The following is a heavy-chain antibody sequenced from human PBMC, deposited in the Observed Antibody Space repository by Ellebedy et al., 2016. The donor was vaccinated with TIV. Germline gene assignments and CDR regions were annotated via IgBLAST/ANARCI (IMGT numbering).Heavy chain of an antibody. CDR1: GFTFSNYA. D-gene: IGHD1-1*01. Sequence: PGGSLRLSCAASGFTFSNYAMSWVRQAPGKGLEWVSTISGSGGTTYYADSVKGRFTISRDNSKSKLYLQMNSLRAEDTAVYYCTNSRCNWNDFIFDYWGQGTLVTVSS. CDR3: TNSRCNWNDFIFDY. J-gene: IGHJ4*02. CDR2: ISGSGGTT. V-gene: IGHV3-23*01.